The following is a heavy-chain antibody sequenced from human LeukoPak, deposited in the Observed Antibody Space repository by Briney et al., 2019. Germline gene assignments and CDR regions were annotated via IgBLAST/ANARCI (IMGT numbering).Heavy chain of an antibody. V-gene: IGHV4-34*01. D-gene: IGHD3-22*01. J-gene: IGHJ3*02. CDR3: AREVQHYAGSVYDHYAFDI. CDR1: GGSFSGHY. Sequence: SETLSLTCAVYGGSFSGHYWSWIRQPPGKGLEWIGEINHSGSTNYNPSLKSRVTILVDTSKNQFSLKLSSVTAADTAVYYCAREVQHYAGSVYDHYAFDIWGQGTMVTVSS. CDR2: INHSGST.